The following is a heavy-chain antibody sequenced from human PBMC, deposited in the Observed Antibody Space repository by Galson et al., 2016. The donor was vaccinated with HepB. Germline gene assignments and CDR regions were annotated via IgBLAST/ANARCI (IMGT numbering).Heavy chain of an antibody. CDR2: IFYSGST. J-gene: IGHJ4*02. CDR3: AKENVVGVSIDK. CDR1: TYSINSYH. D-gene: IGHD1-26*01. Sequence: ETLSLTCSVSTYSINSYHWSWIRQPPGKGLEWIGSIFYSGSTKYNPSLKSRVTISVDTSKSQLSLRLSPVTAADTAVYYCAKENVVGVSIDKWGQGIMVAVSS. V-gene: IGHV4-59*01.